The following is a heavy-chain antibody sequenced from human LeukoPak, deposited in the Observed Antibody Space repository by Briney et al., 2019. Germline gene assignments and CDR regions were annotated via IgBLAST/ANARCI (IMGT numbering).Heavy chain of an antibody. CDR1: GFTFSSYA. V-gene: IGHV3-33*08. D-gene: IGHD3-22*01. CDR2: IWYDGSNK. Sequence: PGRSLRLSCAASGFTFSSYAMHWVRQAPGKGLEWVAVIWYDGSNKYYADSVKGRFTISRDNSKNTLYLQMNSLRAEDTAVYYCARAGDYYDGSGYYPALDYWGQGTLVTVSS. CDR3: ARAGDYYDGSGYYPALDY. J-gene: IGHJ4*02.